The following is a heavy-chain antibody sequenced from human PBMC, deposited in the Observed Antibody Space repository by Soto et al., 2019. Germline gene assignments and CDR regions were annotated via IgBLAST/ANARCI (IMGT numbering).Heavy chain of an antibody. V-gene: IGHV1-3*01. D-gene: IGHD4-4*01. CDR3: ARELQGLYYFDY. Sequence: QVQVVQSGAEVKKPGASVKVSCTASEYTFTSYVIHWVRQAPGQSLEWMGWINAGNGNTKYSQKFQGRVTITRDTSASTAYMELSSLRSEDTAVYYCARELQGLYYFDYWGQGTLVTVSS. J-gene: IGHJ4*02. CDR1: EYTFTSYV. CDR2: INAGNGNT.